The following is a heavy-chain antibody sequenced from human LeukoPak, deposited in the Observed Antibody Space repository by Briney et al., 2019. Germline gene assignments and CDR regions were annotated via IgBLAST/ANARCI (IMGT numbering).Heavy chain of an antibody. Sequence: PSETLSLTCTVSGGSISSYYWSWIRQPPGKGLEWIGYIYYSGSTNYNPSLKSRVTISVDTSKNQFSLKLSSVTAADTAVYYCARIPPIAARLYYYYGMDVWGQGTTVTVSS. D-gene: IGHD6-6*01. J-gene: IGHJ6*02. CDR1: GGSISSYY. CDR3: ARIPPIAARLYYYYGMDV. CDR2: IYYSGST. V-gene: IGHV4-59*01.